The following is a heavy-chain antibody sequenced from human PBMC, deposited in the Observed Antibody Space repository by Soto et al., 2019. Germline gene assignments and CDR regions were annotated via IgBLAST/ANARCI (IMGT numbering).Heavy chain of an antibody. D-gene: IGHD2-8*01. CDR3: ARGRRLVHNFDY. CDR2: INHSGST. V-gene: IGHV4-34*01. Sequence: SETLSLTCAVYGGSFSGYYWSWIRQPPGKGLEWIGEINHSGSTNYNPSLKSRVTISVDTSKNQFSLKLSSVTAADTAVYYCARGRRLVHNFDYWGQGTLVTGS. CDR1: GGSFSGYY. J-gene: IGHJ4*02.